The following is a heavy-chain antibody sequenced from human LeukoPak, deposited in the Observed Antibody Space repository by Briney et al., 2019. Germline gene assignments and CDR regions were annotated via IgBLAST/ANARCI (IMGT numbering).Heavy chain of an antibody. CDR2: ISYDGSNK. J-gene: IGHJ5*02. CDR3: ARPCIAAAGIGLNWFDP. D-gene: IGHD6-13*01. CDR1: GFTFSSYA. V-gene: IGHV3-30-3*01. Sequence: GRSLRLSCAASGFTFSSYAMHWVRQAPGKGLEWVAVISYDGSNKYYADSVKGRFTISRDNSKNTLYLQMNSLRAEDTAVYYCARPCIAAAGIGLNWFDPWGQGTLVTVSS.